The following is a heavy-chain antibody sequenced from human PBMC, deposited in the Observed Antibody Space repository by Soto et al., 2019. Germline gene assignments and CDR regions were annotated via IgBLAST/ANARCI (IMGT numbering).Heavy chain of an antibody. CDR1: GYNFNNYW. D-gene: IGHD4-17*01. V-gene: IGHV5-51*01. J-gene: IGHJ4*02. Sequence: EVQLVQSGAEVKKPGESLKISCKGSGYNFNNYWIGWVRQMPGKGLEWMGIIYPADSDTRYSPSFQGQVTISADKSISTAYLQWNSLTASDTAIYYCARHIGPADDYGCYWGQGTLVTVSS. CDR2: IYPADSDT. CDR3: ARHIGPADDYGCY.